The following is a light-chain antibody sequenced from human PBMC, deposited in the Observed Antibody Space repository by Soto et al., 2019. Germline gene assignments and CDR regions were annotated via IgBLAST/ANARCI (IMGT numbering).Light chain of an antibody. J-gene: IGKJ5*01. CDR1: QTVSRN. Sequence: VVMTQSPATLSVSPGAIATLSFRASQTVSRNLAWYQQRPGQAPRLLIYDISNRAAGVPARFSGSGSETEFTLTIRSLQSEDFAVYFCQQYNNWPSFGQGTRLEI. V-gene: IGKV3-15*01. CDR2: DIS. CDR3: QQYNNWPS.